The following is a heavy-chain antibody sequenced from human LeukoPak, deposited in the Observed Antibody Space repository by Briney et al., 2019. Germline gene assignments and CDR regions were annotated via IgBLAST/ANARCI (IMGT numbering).Heavy chain of an antibody. Sequence: GGSLRLSCAASGFTFSSYAMGWVRQAPGKGLEWVSGISTSGGSTYYADSVKGRFTISRDNSKSTLSLQINSLRAEDTAVYYCAKDNSGSGGGRVSFDYSGQGTLVTVSS. J-gene: IGHJ4*02. D-gene: IGHD6-25*01. CDR1: GFTFSSYA. CDR3: AKDNSGSGGGRVSFDY. CDR2: ISTSGGST. V-gene: IGHV3-23*01.